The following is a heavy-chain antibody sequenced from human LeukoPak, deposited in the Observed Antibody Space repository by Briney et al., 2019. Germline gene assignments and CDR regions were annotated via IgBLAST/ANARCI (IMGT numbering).Heavy chain of an antibody. J-gene: IGHJ4*02. V-gene: IGHV3-30*02. CDR1: GFAFDLYG. CDR2: IRNDGSNK. Sequence: GGSLRLSCATSGFAFDLYGMHWVRQAPGKGLEWVAFIRNDGSNKDYLDSVKGRFSISRDNSKNTLYLQMNSLRPEDTAIYYCSKDNYDWGQGTLVTVSS. D-gene: IGHD3-16*01. CDR3: SKDNYD.